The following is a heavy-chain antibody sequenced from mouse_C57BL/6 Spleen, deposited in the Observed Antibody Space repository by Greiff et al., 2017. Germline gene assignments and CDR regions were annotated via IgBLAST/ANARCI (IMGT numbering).Heavy chain of an antibody. D-gene: IGHD3-3*01. CDR2: INPNNGGT. CDR3: ARGLSYYAMDY. V-gene: IGHV1-18*01. J-gene: IGHJ4*01. CDR1: GYTFTDYN. Sequence: EVQLQQSGPELVKPGASVTIPCKASGYTFTDYNMAWVKQSHGKSLEWIGAINPNNGGTIYNQKFKGKATLTVDKSSSTAYMELRSLTSEDTAVYYCARGLSYYAMDYWGQGTSVTVSS.